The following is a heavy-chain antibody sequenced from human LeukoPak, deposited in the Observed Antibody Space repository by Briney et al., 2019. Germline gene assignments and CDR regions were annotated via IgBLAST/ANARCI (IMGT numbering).Heavy chain of an antibody. Sequence: PGGSLRLSCAASGFTFSTYWMTWVRQAPGKGLEWVANIKRDGSEQHYVDSVKGRFTISRDNAENSLYLQMNSLRAEDTAVYYCARDLTPCCGNGVWFDAFDIWGQGTMVTVSS. J-gene: IGHJ3*02. CDR1: GFTFSTYW. CDR3: ARDLTPCCGNGVWFDAFDI. D-gene: IGHD2-8*01. V-gene: IGHV3-7*01. CDR2: IKRDGSEQ.